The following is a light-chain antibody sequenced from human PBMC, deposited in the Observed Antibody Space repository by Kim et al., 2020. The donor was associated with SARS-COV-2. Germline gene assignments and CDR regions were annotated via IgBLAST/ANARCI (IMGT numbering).Light chain of an antibody. CDR1: ALPKQY. Sequence: PGQTARITCSVDALPKQYAYWFQQKPGQAPVVLIYEDTERPSGIPERFSGSTSGTTVTLTISAVQAEDEADYYCQSADSSDTFWVFGGGTQLTVL. CDR2: EDT. V-gene: IGLV3-25*03. CDR3: QSADSSDTFWV. J-gene: IGLJ3*02.